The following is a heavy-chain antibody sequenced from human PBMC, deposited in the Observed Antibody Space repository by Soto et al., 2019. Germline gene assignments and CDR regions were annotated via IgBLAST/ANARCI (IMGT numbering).Heavy chain of an antibody. Sequence: GGSLRLSCAASGFTFSSYGMHWVRQAPGKGLEWVAVIWYDGSNKYYADSVKGRFTISRDNSKNTLYLQMNSLRAEDTAVYYCATETLVVPAATQSDYRGQGTLVTVSS. CDR2: IWYDGSNK. J-gene: IGHJ4*02. CDR1: GFTFSSYG. CDR3: ATETLVVPAATQSDY. D-gene: IGHD2-2*01. V-gene: IGHV3-33*01.